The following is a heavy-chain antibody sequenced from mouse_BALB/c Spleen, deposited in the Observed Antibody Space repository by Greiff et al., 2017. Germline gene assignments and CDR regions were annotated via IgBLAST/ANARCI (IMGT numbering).Heavy chain of an antibody. CDR2: IDPANGNT. CDR1: GFNIKDTY. D-gene: IGHD1-1*01. CDR3: ARGDYYGSSPLDY. V-gene: IGHV14-3*02. Sequence: VQLQQSGAELVKPGASVKLSCTASGFNIKDTYMHWVKQRPEQGLEWIGRIDPANGNTKYDPKFQGKATITADTSSNTAYLQLSSLTSEDTAVYYCARGDYYGSSPLDYWGQGTTLTVSS. J-gene: IGHJ2*01.